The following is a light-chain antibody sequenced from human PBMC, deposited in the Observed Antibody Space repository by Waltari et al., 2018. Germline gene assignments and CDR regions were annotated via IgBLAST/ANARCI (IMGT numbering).Light chain of an antibody. CDR2: EDN. V-gene: IGLV6-57*03. J-gene: IGLJ2*01. CDR3: QSYDSNSVI. Sequence: NFMLTQPHSVSESPGKTVTISCTRSSGSIASNFVQWYQPLPGSAPTTVIYEDNQRPSGVPDRVSGSIDSSSNSASLTISGLKTEDEADYYCQSYDSNSVIFGGGTKLTVL. CDR1: SGSIASNF.